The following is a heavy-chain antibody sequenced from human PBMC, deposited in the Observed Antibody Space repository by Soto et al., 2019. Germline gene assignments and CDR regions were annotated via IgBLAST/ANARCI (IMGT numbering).Heavy chain of an antibody. CDR3: AREKGSKTTVTSREIDY. Sequence: SETLSLTCAVYGGSFSGYYWSWIRQPPGKGLEWIGEINHSGSTNYNPSLKSRVTISVDTSKNQFSLKLSSVTAADTAVYYCAREKGSKTTVTSREIDYWGQGTLVTVS. CDR1: GGSFSGYY. J-gene: IGHJ4*02. V-gene: IGHV4-34*01. D-gene: IGHD4-17*01. CDR2: INHSGST.